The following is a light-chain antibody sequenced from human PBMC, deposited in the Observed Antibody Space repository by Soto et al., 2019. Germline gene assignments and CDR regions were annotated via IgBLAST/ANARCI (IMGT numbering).Light chain of an antibody. J-gene: IGKJ2*01. CDR1: QNVGTY. CDR2: GAS. Sequence: EIVLTQSPATLSLSAGDRATLSCRASQNVGTYLAWYQQRPGQAPRLLIYGASNRATGIPARFSGSGSRTDFTLTITSLEPDDFAVYFCQHRHTWPPDATFGPGTRLEIK. CDR3: QHRHTWPPDAT. V-gene: IGKV3-11*01.